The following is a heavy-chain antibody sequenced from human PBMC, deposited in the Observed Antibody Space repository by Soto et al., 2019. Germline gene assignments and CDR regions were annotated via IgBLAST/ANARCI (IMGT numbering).Heavy chain of an antibody. V-gene: IGHV3-23*01. CDR1: GFSFDRYA. J-gene: IGHJ4*02. Sequence: PGGSLRLSCAASGFSFDRYAMGWVRQTPGAGLDWVSVINYAGGNIHYADFVEGRFTISRDNSKNTLYLQMNNLRVEDTAVYHCATQDFRGTSGTTWGQGTQVTVPS. CDR2: INYAGGNI. D-gene: IGHD1-1*01. CDR3: ATQDFRGTSGTT.